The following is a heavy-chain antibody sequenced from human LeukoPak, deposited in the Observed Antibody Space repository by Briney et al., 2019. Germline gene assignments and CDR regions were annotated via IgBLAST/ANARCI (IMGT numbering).Heavy chain of an antibody. CDR1: GGTSSSYA. Sequence: SVKVSCKASGGTSSSYAISWVRQAPGQGLEWMGGIIPIFGTANYAQKFQGRVTITTDESTSTAYMELSSLRSEDTAVYYCARAVSEYQLLYDWFDPWGQGTLVTVSS. J-gene: IGHJ5*02. CDR2: IIPIFGTA. CDR3: ARAVSEYQLLYDWFDP. V-gene: IGHV1-69*05. D-gene: IGHD2-2*02.